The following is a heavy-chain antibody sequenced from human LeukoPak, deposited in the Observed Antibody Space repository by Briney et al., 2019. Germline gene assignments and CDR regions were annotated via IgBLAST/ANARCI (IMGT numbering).Heavy chain of an antibody. V-gene: IGHV3-7*01. J-gene: IGHJ3*01. CDR2: IKQDGSQK. CDR1: GFIFSSYW. Sequence: GGSLRLSCAASGFIFSSYWMSWVRQAPGKGLEWVANIKQDGSQKYYVDSVKDRFTISRDNAKNSLYLQMNSLRAEDTAVYYCARDDYGGDSIENAFDVWGQGTLLTVSS. CDR3: ARDDYGGDSIENAFDV. D-gene: IGHD4-23*01.